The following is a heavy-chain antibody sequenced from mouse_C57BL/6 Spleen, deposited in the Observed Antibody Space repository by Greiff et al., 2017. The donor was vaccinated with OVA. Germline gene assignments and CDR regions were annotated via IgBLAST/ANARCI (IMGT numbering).Heavy chain of an antibody. V-gene: IGHV1-42*01. CDR3: ARAYYGNLYWYFDV. CDR1: GYSFTGYY. Sequence: VQLKESGPELVKPGASVKISCKASGYSFTGYYMNWVKQSPEKSLEWIGEINPSTGGTTYNQKFKAKATLTVDKSSSTAYMQLKSLTSEDSAVYYCARAYYGNLYWYFDVWGTGTTVTVSS. J-gene: IGHJ1*03. D-gene: IGHD2-1*01. CDR2: INPSTGGT.